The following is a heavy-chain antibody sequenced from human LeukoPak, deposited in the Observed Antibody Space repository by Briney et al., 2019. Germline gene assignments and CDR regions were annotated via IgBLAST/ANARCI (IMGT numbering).Heavy chain of an antibody. CDR2: ITSGGSTI. CDR3: ARDSADYYGSGSYCRIDVFDI. CDR1: GFTFSNYE. D-gene: IGHD3-10*01. V-gene: IGHV3-48*03. J-gene: IGHJ3*02. Sequence: GGSLRLSCSASGFTFSNYEMNWVRQAPGKGLEWVSYITSGGSTIYYADSVKGRFSISGDNARNSLYLRMNSLRVEDTAVYYCARDSADYYGSGSYCRIDVFDIWGQGTMVTVSS.